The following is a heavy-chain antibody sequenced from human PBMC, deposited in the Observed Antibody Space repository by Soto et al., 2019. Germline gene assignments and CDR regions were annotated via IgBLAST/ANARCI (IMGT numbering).Heavy chain of an antibody. CDR2: ISYDGSNK. J-gene: IGHJ4*02. CDR1: GFTFSSYG. Sequence: QVQLVESGGGVVQPGRSLRLSCAASGFTFSSYGMHWVRQAPGKGLEWVAVISYDGSNKYYADSVKGRFTIARDNSKNTLYLQMNSLRAEDTAVYYCANPGGSWGQGALVTVSS. D-gene: IGHD3-16*01. V-gene: IGHV3-30*18. CDR3: ANPGGS.